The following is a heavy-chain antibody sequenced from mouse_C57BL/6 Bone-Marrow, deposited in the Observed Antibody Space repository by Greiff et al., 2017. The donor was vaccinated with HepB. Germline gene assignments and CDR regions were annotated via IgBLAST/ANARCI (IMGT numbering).Heavy chain of an antibody. CDR1: GYTFTSYG. D-gene: IGHD1-1*01. Sequence: VQLQQSGAELARPGASVKLSCKASGYTFTSYGISWVNQRTGQGLEWIGEIYPRSGNTYYNEKFKGKATLTADKSSSTAYMELRSLTSEDSAVYFCARYGYYGSSYWYFDVWGTGTTVTVSS. CDR2: IYPRSGNT. J-gene: IGHJ1*03. V-gene: IGHV1-81*01. CDR3: ARYGYYGSSYWYFDV.